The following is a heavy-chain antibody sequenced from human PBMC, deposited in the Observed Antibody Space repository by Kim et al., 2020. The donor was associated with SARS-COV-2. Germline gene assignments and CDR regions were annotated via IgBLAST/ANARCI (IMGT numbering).Heavy chain of an antibody. CDR1: GVSISADY. Sequence: SETLSLTCGVSGVSISADYWSWIRQSPGKGLEWIGYVDYRGASNYNPSLESRLSMSAVTSRNQFYLKLRSVTAADTAVYYCARDAWSSGPYWGQGILVTV. V-gene: IGHV4-59*01. CDR2: VDYRGAS. J-gene: IGHJ4*02. D-gene: IGHD2-8*01. CDR3: ARDAWSSGPY.